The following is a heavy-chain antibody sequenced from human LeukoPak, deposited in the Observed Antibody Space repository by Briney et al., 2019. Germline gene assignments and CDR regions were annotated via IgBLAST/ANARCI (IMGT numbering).Heavy chain of an antibody. CDR3: ARDDSSSGWYIDY. CDR1: GFTFSSYG. D-gene: IGHD6-19*01. V-gene: IGHV3-33*01. CDR2: IWYDGSNK. Sequence: GGSLRLSCAASGFTFSSYGMHWVRQAPGKGLEWVAVIWYDGSNKYYADSVKGRFTISRDNSKNTLYLQMNSLRAEDTAVYYCARDDSSSGWYIDYWGQGTLVTVSS. J-gene: IGHJ4*02.